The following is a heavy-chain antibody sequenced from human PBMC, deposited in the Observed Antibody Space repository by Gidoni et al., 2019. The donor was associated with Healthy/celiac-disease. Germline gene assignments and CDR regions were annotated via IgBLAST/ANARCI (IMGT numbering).Heavy chain of an antibody. D-gene: IGHD1-26*01. Sequence: EVQLLESGGGLVQPGGSLRLSCAASGFTFSSYAMRWVRQAPGKGLEWVSAISGSGGSTYYADSVKGRFTISRDNSKNTLYLQMNSLRAEDTAVYYCAPFEVVRSYVLDYWGQGTLVTVSS. V-gene: IGHV3-23*01. CDR3: APFEVVRSYVLDY. CDR2: ISGSGGST. J-gene: IGHJ4*02. CDR1: GFTFSSYA.